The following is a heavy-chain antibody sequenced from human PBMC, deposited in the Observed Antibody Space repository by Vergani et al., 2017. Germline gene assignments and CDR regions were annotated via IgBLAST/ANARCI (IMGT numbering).Heavy chain of an antibody. D-gene: IGHD1-26*01. V-gene: IGHV3-23*01. J-gene: IGHJ4*02. CDR2: LTGGGGCT. Sequence: EVQLLESGGSLKQPGGSVRLSCAASGFTFSTYAMHWVRQAPGKGLEWVSALTGGGGCTYYADSFKGRFIISRDNSRDTLYLQMNSLRPDDTATYYCVKDAGSYENFFDSWGQGTLVTVSS. CDR3: VKDAGSYENFFDS. CDR1: GFTFSTYA.